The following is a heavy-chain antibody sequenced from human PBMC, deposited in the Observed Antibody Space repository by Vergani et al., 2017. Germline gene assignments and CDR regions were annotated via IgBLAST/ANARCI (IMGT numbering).Heavy chain of an antibody. V-gene: IGHV1-69*12. J-gene: IGHJ5*02. CDR3: ARGGRLRLNNYFDP. D-gene: IGHD5-12*01. CDR2: IIPIFGSA. CDR1: GGTFSSYG. Sequence: QVQLVQSGAEVKKPGSSVKVSCKASGGTFSSYGISWVRQAPGQGLEWMGGIIPIFGSANYAQKFQGRVTITADESTRTAYMVLSSLRSEDTAVYYCARGGRLRLNNYFDPWGQRTLVTVSS.